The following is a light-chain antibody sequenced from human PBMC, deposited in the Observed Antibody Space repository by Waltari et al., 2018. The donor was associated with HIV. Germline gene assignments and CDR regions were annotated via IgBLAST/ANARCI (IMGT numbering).Light chain of an antibody. CDR2: DNT. CDR3: GTWDSSLSALNWV. V-gene: IGLV1-51*01. CDR1: SSNIGNNY. Sequence: QSVLTQPPSVSAAPGQKVTISCSGSSSNIGNNYVSWYQQLPGTAPKLLIYDNTTRPSWIHDRFSGSKSGTSVTLGITGLQTGDEADYYCGTWDSSLSALNWVFGGGTKLTVL. J-gene: IGLJ3*02.